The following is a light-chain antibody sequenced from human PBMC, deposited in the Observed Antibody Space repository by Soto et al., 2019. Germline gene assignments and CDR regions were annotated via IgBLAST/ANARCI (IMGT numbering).Light chain of an antibody. CDR2: GAS. V-gene: IGKV3-20*01. CDR3: QQDGSSSQT. CDR1: QSVSSSY. J-gene: IGKJ1*01. Sequence: VWTQSPHTLSLSPGERATLSCRASQSVSSSYLAWYQQKPGQAPRLLIYGASSRATGIPDRFSGSGSGTDFTLTISRLEPEDFAVYYCQQDGSSSQTFGQGTKVDIK.